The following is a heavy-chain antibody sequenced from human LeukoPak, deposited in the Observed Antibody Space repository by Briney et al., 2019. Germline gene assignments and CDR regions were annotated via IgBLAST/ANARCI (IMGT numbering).Heavy chain of an antibody. Sequence: GGSLRLSCGASGFTFSMYAMTWFRQAPGKGLEWVSAISDNGDRTYYADSVKGRFTISRDNSRNTLYLQMNSLRAEDTAVYYCARDRYYYDTSGFLFPHWGQGTLVIVSS. J-gene: IGHJ1*01. CDR3: ARDRYYYDTSGFLFPH. D-gene: IGHD3-22*01. V-gene: IGHV3-23*01. CDR1: GFTFSMYA. CDR2: ISDNGDRT.